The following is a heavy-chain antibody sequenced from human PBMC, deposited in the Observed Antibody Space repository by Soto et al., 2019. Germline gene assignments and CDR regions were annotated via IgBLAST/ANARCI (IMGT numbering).Heavy chain of an antibody. CDR1: GFTFSSYE. CDR3: ARVERPYYCDSFHAFDI. V-gene: IGHV3-48*03. CDR2: ISSSGSTI. D-gene: IGHD3-22*01. J-gene: IGHJ3*02. Sequence: EVQLVESGGGLVQPGGSLRLSCAASGFTFSSYEMNWVRQAPGKGLEWVSYISSSGSTIYYADSVKGRFTISRDNAKNSLYLQMNSRRAEDTAVYYCARVERPYYCDSFHAFDIWGQGTMVT.